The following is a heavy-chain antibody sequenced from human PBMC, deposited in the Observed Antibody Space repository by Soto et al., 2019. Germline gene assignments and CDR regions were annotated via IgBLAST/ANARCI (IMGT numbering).Heavy chain of an antibody. CDR2: ISANGQGI. Sequence: SLRLYWGTSGFTFNIKALGLGRPGPGKGLEWVSAISANGQGIYYADSVRGRFSISRDNSRNTVFLHMDSLRAEDTAVYYCAKDRDYPRDQFHYWGQGTLVTVSS. CDR1: GFTFNIKA. D-gene: IGHD2-2*01. J-gene: IGHJ4*02. CDR3: AKDRDYPRDQFHY. V-gene: IGHV3-23*01.